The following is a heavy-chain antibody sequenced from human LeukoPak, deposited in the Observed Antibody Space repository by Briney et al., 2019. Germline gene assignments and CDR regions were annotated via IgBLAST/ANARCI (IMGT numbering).Heavy chain of an antibody. CDR1: GYTFTGYY. J-gene: IGHJ4*02. V-gene: IGHV1-3*03. CDR2: INAGNGNT. CDR3: ARGYCTNGVCYLDY. D-gene: IGHD2-8*01. Sequence: ASVKVSRKASGYTFTGYYMHWVRQAPGQRLEWMGWINAGNGNTKYSQEFQGRVTITRDTSASTAYMELSSLRSEDMAVYYCARGYCTNGVCYLDYWGQGTLVTVSS.